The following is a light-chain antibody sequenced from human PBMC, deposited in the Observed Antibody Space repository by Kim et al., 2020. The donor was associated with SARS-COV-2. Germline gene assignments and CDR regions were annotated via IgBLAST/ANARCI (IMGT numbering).Light chain of an antibody. V-gene: IGLV1-51*01. J-gene: IGLJ3*02. CDR1: NSDIGTNY. Sequence: PAQKVTISCSGTNSDIGTNYVSWYQQFPGTAPRLLIFDNDKRPSGIPVRFSGSKSGTSATLAITGLQTGDEADYYCGTWDTSLRGMFGGGTQLTVL. CDR3: GTWDTSLRGM. CDR2: DND.